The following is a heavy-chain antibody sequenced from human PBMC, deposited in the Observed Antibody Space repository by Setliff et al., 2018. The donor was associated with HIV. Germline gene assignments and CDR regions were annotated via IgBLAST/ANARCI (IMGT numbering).Heavy chain of an antibody. V-gene: IGHV3-74*01. Sequence: PGGSLRLSCAASGFTFKNYWMYWVRQPPGKGLQWVSRINRTGLTTDYADSVNGRFSISRDTATSTLSLHMTGLTAEDTGVYYCARNPQLDYWGQGTLVTVSS. CDR2: INRTGLTT. J-gene: IGHJ4*02. CDR1: GFTFKNYW. CDR3: ARNPQLDY.